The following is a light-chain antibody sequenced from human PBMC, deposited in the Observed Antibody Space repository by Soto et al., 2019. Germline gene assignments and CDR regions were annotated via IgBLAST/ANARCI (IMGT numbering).Light chain of an antibody. CDR1: QTISSW. J-gene: IGKJ4*01. V-gene: IGKV1-5*03. Sequence: DIQMTQSPSTLSGSVGDRVTITCRASQTISSWLAWYQQKPGKAPKLLIYKASTLKSGVPVRFSGSGSGTEFTLTISSLQSEDSAVYYCQKYYDWPLAFGGGTKVDIK. CDR3: QKYYDWPLA. CDR2: KAS.